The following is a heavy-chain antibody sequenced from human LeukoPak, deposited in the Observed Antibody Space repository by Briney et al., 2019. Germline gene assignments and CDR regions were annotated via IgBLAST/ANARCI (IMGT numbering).Heavy chain of an antibody. V-gene: IGHV3-7*01. CDR2: IKHDGSAK. CDR1: GFTFSRYW. D-gene: IGHD6-19*01. Sequence: GGSLRLSCAGSGFTFSRYWMTWVRQAPGKGLEWVANIKHDGSAKYYVDSAKGRFTISRDNAKNTLYLQMNSLRAEDTAVYYCARDRYSSAWYEEWGQGTLVTVSS. CDR3: ARDRYSSAWYEE. J-gene: IGHJ4*02.